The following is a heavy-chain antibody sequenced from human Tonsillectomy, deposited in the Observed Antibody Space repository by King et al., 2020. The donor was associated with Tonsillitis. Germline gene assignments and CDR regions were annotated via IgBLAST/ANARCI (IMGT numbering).Heavy chain of an antibody. CDR3: TTANYSDSSIF. D-gene: IGHD3-22*01. V-gene: IGHV3-15*02. CDR2: IKTKPDGGTT. CDR1: GFTFNNAW. Sequence: VQLVESGGTLVKPGGSLRLSCAASGFTFNNAWMSWVRQAPGMGLEWVAHIKTKPDGGTTDYAAPVKGRFTISREDSKNMLYLQMNSLKTEDTAVYYCTTANYSDSSIFWGQGTLVTVSS. J-gene: IGHJ4*02.